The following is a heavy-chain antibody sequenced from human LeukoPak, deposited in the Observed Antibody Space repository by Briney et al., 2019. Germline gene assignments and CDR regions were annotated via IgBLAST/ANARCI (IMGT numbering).Heavy chain of an antibody. V-gene: IGHV3-23*01. CDR2: ISGSGGST. Sequence: QSGGSLRLSCAASGFSVSSIYMNWVRQAPGKGLEWVSAISGSGGSTYYADSVKGRFTISRDNSKNTLYVQMNSLRAEDTAVYYCAKSFYGDYARALDYWGQGTLVTVSS. D-gene: IGHD4-17*01. CDR3: AKSFYGDYARALDY. CDR1: GFSVSSIY. J-gene: IGHJ4*02.